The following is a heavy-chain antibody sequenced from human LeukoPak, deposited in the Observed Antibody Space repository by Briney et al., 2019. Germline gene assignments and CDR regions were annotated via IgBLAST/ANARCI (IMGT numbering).Heavy chain of an antibody. CDR3: ARMGRRGYFDY. CDR1: GGSISSYY. D-gene: IGHD1-26*01. Sequence: SETLSLTCTVSGGSISSYYWSWIRQPPGKGLEWIGYIYCSGSTNYNLSLKSRVTISVDTSKNQFSLKLSSVTAADTAVYYCARMGRRGYFDYWGQGTLVTASS. J-gene: IGHJ4*02. V-gene: IGHV4-59*01. CDR2: IYCSGST.